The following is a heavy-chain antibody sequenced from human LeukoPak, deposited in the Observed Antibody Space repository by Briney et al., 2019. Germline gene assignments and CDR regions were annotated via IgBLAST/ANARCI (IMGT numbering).Heavy chain of an antibody. J-gene: IGHJ4*02. D-gene: IGHD6-19*01. V-gene: IGHV4-59*01. Sequence: SETLSLTCTVSGGSISSNYWSWLRQSQGQGLEWFGYIYYSGSTNYNPSLKSRVIITVATSTNQYSQMVSFVTAADAAVYYCTRASGSGWPPPGFDYWGEGTLVTVSS. CDR3: TRASGSGWPPPGFDY. CDR2: IYYSGST. CDR1: GGSISSNY.